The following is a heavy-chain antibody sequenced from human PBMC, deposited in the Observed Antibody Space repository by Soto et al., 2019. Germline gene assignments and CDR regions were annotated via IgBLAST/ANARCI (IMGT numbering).Heavy chain of an antibody. CDR3: AKDRYYYDSSGPDPTYLRGAFDI. Sequence: AGGSLRLSCAASGFTFSAYAMSWVRQAPGKGLERVSGFSGIGGSTYYADSVKGRFTISRDNSKNTLYLQMNSLRAEDTAVYYCAKDRYYYDSSGPDPTYLRGAFDIWGQGTMVTVSS. J-gene: IGHJ3*02. CDR1: GFTFSAYA. CDR2: FSGIGGST. D-gene: IGHD3-22*01. V-gene: IGHV3-23*01.